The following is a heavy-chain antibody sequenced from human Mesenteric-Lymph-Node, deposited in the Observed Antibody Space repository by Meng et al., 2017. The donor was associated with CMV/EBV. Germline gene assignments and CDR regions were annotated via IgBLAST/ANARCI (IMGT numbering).Heavy chain of an antibody. D-gene: IGHD2-2*01. Sequence: SETLSLTCTVSGGSISSSSYYWGWIRQPPGKGLEWIGSIYYSGSTYYNPSLKSRVTTSLDAPNNRFSLNLSSVTAADTAVYYCARGVHGRYCSGTSCYPVDSWGQGTLVTVSS. CDR2: IYYSGST. CDR1: GGSISSSSYY. CDR3: ARGVHGRYCSGTSCYPVDS. J-gene: IGHJ4*02. V-gene: IGHV4-39*07.